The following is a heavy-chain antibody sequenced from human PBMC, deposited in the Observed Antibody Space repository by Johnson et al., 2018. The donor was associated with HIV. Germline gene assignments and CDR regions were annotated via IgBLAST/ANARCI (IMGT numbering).Heavy chain of an antibody. Sequence: MQLVESGGGVVQPGGSLRLSCAASGFTFSSYWMSWVRQAPGKGLEWVANIKQDGSEKYYVDSVKGRFTISRDNSKNTLYLQMNSLRAEDTAVYYCASPDYERYYGAFDIWGQGTMVTVSS. J-gene: IGHJ3*02. CDR2: IKQDGSEK. V-gene: IGHV3-7*01. CDR3: ASPDYERYYGAFDI. CDR1: GFTFSSYW. D-gene: IGHD3-10*01.